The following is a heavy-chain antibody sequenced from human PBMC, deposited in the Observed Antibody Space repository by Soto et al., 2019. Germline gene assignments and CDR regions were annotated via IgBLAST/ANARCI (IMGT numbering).Heavy chain of an antibody. Sequence: QVQLQESGPGLVKPSQTLSLTCTVSGGSISSGDYYWSWIRQPPGKGLEWIGYIYYSGSTYYNPSLRRRVTISVDTSKNQFSLKLSSVTAADTAVYYCASMYYDYVWGSYRYAFDIWGQGTMVTVSS. V-gene: IGHV4-30-4*01. CDR2: IYYSGST. J-gene: IGHJ3*02. D-gene: IGHD3-16*02. CDR3: ASMYYDYVWGSYRYAFDI. CDR1: GGSISSGDYY.